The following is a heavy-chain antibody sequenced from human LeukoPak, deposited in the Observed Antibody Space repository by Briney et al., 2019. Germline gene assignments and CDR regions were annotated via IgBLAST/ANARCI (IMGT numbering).Heavy chain of an antibody. CDR3: ASSNWNYVGDFDY. V-gene: IGHV3-7*01. CDR2: IKQDGSEK. Sequence: GGSLRLSCAASGFTFSSYWMSWVRQAPGKGLEWVANIKQDGSEKYYVDSVKGRFTISRDNAKNSLYLQMNSLRAEDTAVYYCASSNWNYVGDFDYWGQGTLVTVSS. J-gene: IGHJ4*02. D-gene: IGHD1-7*01. CDR1: GFTFSSYW.